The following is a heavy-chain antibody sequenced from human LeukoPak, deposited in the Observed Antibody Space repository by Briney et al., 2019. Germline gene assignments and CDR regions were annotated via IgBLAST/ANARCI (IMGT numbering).Heavy chain of an antibody. CDR1: GFTFTNYA. V-gene: IGHV3-23*01. CDR3: ARASVGWWHDRSYYMDV. Sequence: GGSLRLSCAASGFTFTNYAMTWVRQAPGKGLEWVSAISGSGGNTYYADSVKGRFTISRDNSKNTLYLQMNSLRAEDTAVYYCARASVGWWHDRSYYMDVWGKGTTVTVSS. D-gene: IGHD2-8*02. J-gene: IGHJ6*03. CDR2: ISGSGGNT.